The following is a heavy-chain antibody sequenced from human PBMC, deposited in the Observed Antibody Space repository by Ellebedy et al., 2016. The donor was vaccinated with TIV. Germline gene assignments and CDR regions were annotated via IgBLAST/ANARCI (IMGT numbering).Heavy chain of an antibody. CDR3: TREVAGTFDY. J-gene: IGHJ4*02. CDR1: GGSMTSFY. Sequence: MPSETLSLTCTVSGGSMTSFYWSWSRQSPEKGLEWIGNIYYVGSTDYSPPLRTRVTISLDTSKNQFSVQLNSVSPGDTAVYYCTREVAGTFDYWGQGTLVTVSS. V-gene: IGHV4-59*12. D-gene: IGHD6-19*01. CDR2: IYYVGST.